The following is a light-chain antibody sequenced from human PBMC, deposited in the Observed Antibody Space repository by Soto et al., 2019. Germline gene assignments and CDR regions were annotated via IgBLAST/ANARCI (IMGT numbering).Light chain of an antibody. CDR3: QHRET. CDR1: QGISSY. CDR2: AAS. J-gene: IGKJ2*01. V-gene: IGKV1-9*01. Sequence: DIQLTQSPSFLSASVGDRVTITCRASQGISSYLAWYQQKPGKAPKLLIYAASTLQSGVPSRFSGSGSGTEFTLTISSLQPEDFATYYCQHRETFGQGTKVDIK.